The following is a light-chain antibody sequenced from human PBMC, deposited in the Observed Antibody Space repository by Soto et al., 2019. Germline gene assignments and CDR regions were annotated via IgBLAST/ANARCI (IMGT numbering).Light chain of an antibody. V-gene: IGKV3-15*01. CDR1: QGVSSN. J-gene: IGKJ1*01. Sequence: IVMTLSPANLAVSQGPRASLSCRASQGVSSNLAWYQHKPGQAPRLLIYGASTRATGIPARFSGSGSGTEFTLTINSLQSEDFAVYYCQQYNNWPRTFGQGTKVDIK. CDR2: GAS. CDR3: QQYNNWPRT.